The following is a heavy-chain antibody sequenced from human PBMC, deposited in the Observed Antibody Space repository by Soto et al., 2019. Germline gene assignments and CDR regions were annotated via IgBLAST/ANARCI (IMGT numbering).Heavy chain of an antibody. D-gene: IGHD6-6*01. V-gene: IGHV3-11*06. J-gene: IGHJ4*02. CDR2: ISSSSSYT. CDR3: ARVFLPFGIAARPGGYFDY. CDR1: GFTFSDYY. Sequence: GGSLRLSCAASGFTFSDYYMSWIRQAPGKGLEWVSYISSSSSYTNYADSGKGRFTISRDNAKNSLYLQMNSLRAEDTAVYYCARVFLPFGIAARPGGYFDYWGQGTLVTVSS.